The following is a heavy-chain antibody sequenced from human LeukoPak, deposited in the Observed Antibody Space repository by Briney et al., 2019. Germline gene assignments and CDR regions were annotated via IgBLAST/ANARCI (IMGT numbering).Heavy chain of an antibody. D-gene: IGHD3-10*01. Sequence: GGSLRLSCAASGFTFITYSMNWVRQAPGKGLEWVSSISSSSSYIYYADSVRGRFTISKDNPKNSLYLQMNSLRAEDTAVYYCARVALVSGPSYGSESEAADYWGQGTLVTVSS. V-gene: IGHV3-21*01. CDR2: ISSSSSYI. CDR3: ARVALVSGPSYGSESEAADY. J-gene: IGHJ4*02. CDR1: GFTFITYS.